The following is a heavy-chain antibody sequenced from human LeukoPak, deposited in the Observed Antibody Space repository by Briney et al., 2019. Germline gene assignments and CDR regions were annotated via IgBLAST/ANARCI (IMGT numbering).Heavy chain of an antibody. D-gene: IGHD3-10*01. V-gene: IGHV3-66*01. CDR1: GFTVSSNY. CDR3: AKGRGAFDI. CDR2: ISSAGST. J-gene: IGHJ3*02. Sequence: PGGSLRLSCAASGFTVSSNYMTWLRQAPGKGLEWVSLISSAGSTYYADSVKGRFTISRDNSKNTLYLQMNSLRAEDTAVYYCAKGRGAFDIWGQGTMVTVSS.